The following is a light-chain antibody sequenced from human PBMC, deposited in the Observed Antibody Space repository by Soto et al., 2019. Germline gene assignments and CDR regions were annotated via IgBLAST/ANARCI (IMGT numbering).Light chain of an antibody. J-gene: IGKJ5*01. CDR3: QQYGSSHT. V-gene: IGKV3-20*01. Sequence: EILLTQSPSTLSVSLGDRATLSCRASQNINSDFFAWYQQKPGHAPRLLIFGATTRATGMPNRFSASGAGAYSNPTISRLEPADFRVYYCQQYGSSHTFGQGTRLEIK. CDR1: QNINSDF. CDR2: GAT.